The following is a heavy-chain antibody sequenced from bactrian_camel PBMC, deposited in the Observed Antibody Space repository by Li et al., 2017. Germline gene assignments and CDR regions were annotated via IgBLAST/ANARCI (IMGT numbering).Heavy chain of an antibody. J-gene: IGHJ6*01. V-gene: IGHV3S1*01. CDR2: MYTGFGGGNI. D-gene: IGHD5*01. Sequence: VQLVESGGGSVQTGGSLTLSCAAAAYRRSPYCMGWFRQAPGKEREGVAAMYTGFGGGNIYYDDSVKGRFTISQDNSKNTLFLQMNSLKPEDTAMYYCAAFGRDHGLGTSKCADFGYWGQGTQVTVS. CDR3: AAFGRDHGLGTSKCADFGY. CDR1: AYRRSPYC.